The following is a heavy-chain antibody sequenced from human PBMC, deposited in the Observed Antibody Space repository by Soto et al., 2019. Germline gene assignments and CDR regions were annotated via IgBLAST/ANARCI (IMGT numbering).Heavy chain of an antibody. V-gene: IGHV4-39*01. CDR1: GGSISSSSYY. Sequence: QLQLQESGPGLVKPSETLSLTCTVSGGSISSSSYYWGWIRQPPGKGLEWIGTIYYSGSTYYNPSLQSRVTISVDTSKNQFSLKLSSVTAADTAVYYCARLYGSSLFDYWGQGTLVTVSS. J-gene: IGHJ4*02. CDR3: ARLYGSSLFDY. CDR2: IYYSGST. D-gene: IGHD6-6*01.